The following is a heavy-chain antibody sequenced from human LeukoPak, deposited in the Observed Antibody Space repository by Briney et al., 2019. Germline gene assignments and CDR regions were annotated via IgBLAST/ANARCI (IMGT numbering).Heavy chain of an antibody. CDR1: GFTFTSYA. V-gene: IGHV3-23*01. Sequence: GGSLRLSCAASGFTFTSYAMSWVRQAPGKGLEWVSGVSGNGGTTHHADSVKGRFTISRDNAKNSLYLQMNSLRAEDTAVYYCAREGGYSSGWNWFDPWGQGTLVTVSS. CDR2: VSGNGGTT. J-gene: IGHJ5*02. CDR3: AREGGYSSGWNWFDP. D-gene: IGHD6-19*01.